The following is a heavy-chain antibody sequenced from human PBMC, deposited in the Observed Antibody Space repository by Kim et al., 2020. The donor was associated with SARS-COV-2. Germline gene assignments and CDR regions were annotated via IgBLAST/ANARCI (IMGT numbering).Heavy chain of an antibody. V-gene: IGHV3-73*01. CDR3: TRLPSSMVRGVMRDY. D-gene: IGHD3-10*01. J-gene: IGHJ4*02. Sequence: ASVKGRFTISRDDSKNTAYLQMNSLKTEDTAVYYCTRLPSSMVRGVMRDYWGQGTLVTVSS.